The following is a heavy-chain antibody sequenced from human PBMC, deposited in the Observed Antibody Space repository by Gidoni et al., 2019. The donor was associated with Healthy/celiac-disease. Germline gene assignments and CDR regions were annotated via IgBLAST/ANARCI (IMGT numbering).Heavy chain of an antibody. V-gene: IGHV1-24*01. CDR2: FDPEDGET. Sequence: QVQLVQSGAEVKKPGASVKVSCKVSGYTLTELSMHWVRQAPGKGLEWMGGFDPEDGETIYAQKFQGRVTMTEDTSTDTAYMELSSLRSEDTAVYYCATDTPYYSMVRGEAYYYGMDVWGQGTTVTVSS. J-gene: IGHJ6*02. CDR1: GYTLTELS. CDR3: ATDTPYYSMVRGEAYYYGMDV. D-gene: IGHD3-10*01.